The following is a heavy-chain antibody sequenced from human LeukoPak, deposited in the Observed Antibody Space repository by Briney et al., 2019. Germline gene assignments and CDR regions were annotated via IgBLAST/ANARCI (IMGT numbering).Heavy chain of an antibody. V-gene: IGHV3-21*01. J-gene: IGHJ3*02. CDR1: GFTFSSYS. CDR2: ISSSSSYI. CDR3: ARASPYVGDAFDI. Sequence: GGSLRLSCAASGFTFSSYSMSWVRQAPGKGLEWVSSISSSSSYIYYADSVKGRFTISRDNAKNSLYLQMNSLRAEDTAVYYCARASPYVGDAFDIWGQGTMVTVSS. D-gene: IGHD1-26*01.